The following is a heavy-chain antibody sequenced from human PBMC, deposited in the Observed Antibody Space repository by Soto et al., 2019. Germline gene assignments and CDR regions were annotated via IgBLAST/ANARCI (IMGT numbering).Heavy chain of an antibody. CDR3: ASRYCSSTSCPADYYGMDV. CDR2: ISSSSSYI. J-gene: IGHJ6*02. CDR1: GFTFSSYS. V-gene: IGHV3-21*01. D-gene: IGHD2-2*01. Sequence: GGSLRLSCAASGFTFSSYSMNWVRQAPGKGLEWVSSISSSSSYIYYADSVKGRFTISRDNAKNSLYLQMNSLRAEDTAVYYCASRYCSSTSCPADYYGMDVWGQGTTVTVLL.